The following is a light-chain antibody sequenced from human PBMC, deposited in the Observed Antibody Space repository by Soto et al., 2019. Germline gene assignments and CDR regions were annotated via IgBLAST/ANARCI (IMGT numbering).Light chain of an antibody. V-gene: IGKV1-5*01. J-gene: IGKJ1*01. CDR2: DAS. Sequence: DIQMTQSPSTLSASVGDRVSIACRASQSISSSLAWYQQKPGKAPKLLIYDASSLESGVPSRFSGSGSGTEFTLSITGLQPQDCATSDCQQYHRYSWTFGQGTKVYIK. CDR3: QQYHRYSWT. CDR1: QSISSS.